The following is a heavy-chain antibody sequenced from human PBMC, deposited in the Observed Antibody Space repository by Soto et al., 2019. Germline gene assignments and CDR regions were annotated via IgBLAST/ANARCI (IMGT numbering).Heavy chain of an antibody. D-gene: IGHD1-26*01. V-gene: IGHV3-48*03. Sequence: EAQLVESGGDLVQPGGSLRLSCAGSGFSFSSYEMNWVRQAPGKGLEWVSYISSSGSDTYYADSVKARFTISRDNAQISLYLQMTRLRAEDTAIYYCASLSGSYGFDPWGQGTLVTVSS. CDR1: GFSFSSYE. CDR2: ISSSGSDT. CDR3: ASLSGSYGFDP. J-gene: IGHJ5*02.